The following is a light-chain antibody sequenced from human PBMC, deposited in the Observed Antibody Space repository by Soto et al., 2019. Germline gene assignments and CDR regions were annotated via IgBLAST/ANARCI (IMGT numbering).Light chain of an antibody. J-gene: IGLJ1*01. CDR2: GNS. CDR3: QSYDSSLSVFYV. Sequence: QSVLTQPPSVSGAPGQRVTISCTGSSSNIGAGYDVHWYQQLPGTAPKLPIYGNSNRPSRVPDRFSGSKSGTSASLAITGLQAEDEADYYCQSYDSSLSVFYVFGTGTKLTVL. CDR1: SSNIGAGYD. V-gene: IGLV1-40*01.